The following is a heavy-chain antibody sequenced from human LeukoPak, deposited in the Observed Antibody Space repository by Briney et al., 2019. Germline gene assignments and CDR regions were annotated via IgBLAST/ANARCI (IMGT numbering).Heavy chain of an antibody. Sequence: GGSLRLSCAASGFTFTRYEMHWVRQAPGKGLEWVAVISNDENNKDYGNSVKCRFTIARDNSKNTLFLQMNSLRVEDTAVYYCVLGHYGGLFDNWGQGALVIVSS. CDR2: ISNDENNK. CDR1: GFTFTRYE. V-gene: IGHV3-30-3*01. CDR3: VLGHYGGLFDN. J-gene: IGHJ4*02. D-gene: IGHD4-23*01.